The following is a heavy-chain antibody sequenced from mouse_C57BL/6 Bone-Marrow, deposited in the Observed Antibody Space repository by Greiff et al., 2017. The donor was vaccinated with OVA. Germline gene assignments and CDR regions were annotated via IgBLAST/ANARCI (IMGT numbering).Heavy chain of an antibody. Sequence: VQGVESGAELARPGASVKLSCKASGYTFTSYGISWVKQRTGQGLEWIGEIYPRSGNTYYNEKFKGKATLTADKSSSTAYMELRSLTSEDSAVYFCARSLLLRSPYFDYWGQGTTLTVSS. CDR3: ARSLLLRSPYFDY. V-gene: IGHV1-81*01. D-gene: IGHD1-1*01. CDR2: IYPRSGNT. CDR1: GYTFTSYG. J-gene: IGHJ2*01.